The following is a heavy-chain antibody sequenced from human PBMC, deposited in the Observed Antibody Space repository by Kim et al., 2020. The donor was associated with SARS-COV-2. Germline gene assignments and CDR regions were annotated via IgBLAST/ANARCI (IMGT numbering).Heavy chain of an antibody. D-gene: IGHD3-9*01. V-gene: IGHV4-59*01. CDR2: IYYSGST. CDR3: ARDSLYYDIFTGYYKRGF. J-gene: IGHJ5*01. Sequence: SETLSLTCTVSGGSISSYYWSWIRQPPGKGLEWIGYIYYSGSTNYNPSLKSRVTISVDTSKNQFSLKLSSVTAADTAVYYGARDSLYYDIFTGYYKRGF. CDR1: GGSISSYY.